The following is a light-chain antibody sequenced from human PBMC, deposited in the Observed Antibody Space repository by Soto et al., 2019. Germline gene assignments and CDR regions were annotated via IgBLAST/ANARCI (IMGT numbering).Light chain of an antibody. V-gene: IGKV3-15*01. CDR3: QQRSNLIT. Sequence: IELTQSPATLPVSPGETATLFFRASQNIGRSLAWYQQRPGQAPRLLVYGASTRAFGLPSRFSGSGSGTDFTLTISSLEPEDFAVYYCQQRSNLITFGQGTRLEIK. J-gene: IGKJ5*01. CDR1: QNIGRS. CDR2: GAS.